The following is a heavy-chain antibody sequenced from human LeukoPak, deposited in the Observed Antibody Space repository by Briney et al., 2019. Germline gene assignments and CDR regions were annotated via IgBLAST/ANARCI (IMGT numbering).Heavy chain of an antibody. V-gene: IGHV1-46*01. CDR1: GYTFTSYY. CDR2: INPSGGST. J-gene: IGHJ4*02. D-gene: IGHD1-26*01. Sequence: GASVKVSCKASGYTFTSYYMHWVRQAPGQGLEWMGIINPSGGSTSNAQKFQGIFTMTRDTSTSTVYMELSSLRSEDTAVYYCARDSALVGATISPVDYWGQGTLVTVSS. CDR3: ARDSALVGATISPVDY.